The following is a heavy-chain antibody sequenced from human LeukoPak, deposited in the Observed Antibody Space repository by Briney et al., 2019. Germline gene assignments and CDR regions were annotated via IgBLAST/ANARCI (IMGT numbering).Heavy chain of an antibody. CDR1: GFTFSSYW. J-gene: IGHJ4*02. Sequence: PGGSLRLSCAAAGFTFSSYWMSWVRQAPGKGLEWVANIRQDGSEKYYVDSVKGRFTISRDNAKNSLYLQMNSLRAEDTAVYYCARHLGSGWGYYFDYWGQGTLVTLSS. CDR2: IRQDGSEK. V-gene: IGHV3-7*01. CDR3: ARHLGSGWGYYFDY. D-gene: IGHD6-19*01.